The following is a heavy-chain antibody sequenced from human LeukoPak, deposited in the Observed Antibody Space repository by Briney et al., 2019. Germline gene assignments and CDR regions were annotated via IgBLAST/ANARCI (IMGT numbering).Heavy chain of an antibody. D-gene: IGHD1-26*01. CDR2: IYYSEST. V-gene: IGHV4-59*12. Sequence: SETLSLTCTVSGGSISSYYWSWIRQPPGKGLEWIGYIYYSESTNYNPSLKSRVTISVDTSKNQFSLKLTSVTAADTAVYYCARDTDLGSYSDYWGQGALVTVSS. CDR3: ARDTDLGSYSDY. J-gene: IGHJ4*02. CDR1: GGSISSYY.